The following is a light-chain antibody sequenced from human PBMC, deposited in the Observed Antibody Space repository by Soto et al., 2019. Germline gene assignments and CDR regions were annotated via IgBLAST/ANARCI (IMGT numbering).Light chain of an antibody. Sequence: DIQMTQSPSSLSASVGATVTIACRASQSISSYLNWYQQKPGKAPKLLIYAASSLQSGVPSRFSGSGSGTDCTLTISSLQPEDFATYYCQQSYSTPLTLGGGTKVDIK. J-gene: IGKJ4*01. CDR2: AAS. CDR1: QSISSY. CDR3: QQSYSTPLT. V-gene: IGKV1-39*01.